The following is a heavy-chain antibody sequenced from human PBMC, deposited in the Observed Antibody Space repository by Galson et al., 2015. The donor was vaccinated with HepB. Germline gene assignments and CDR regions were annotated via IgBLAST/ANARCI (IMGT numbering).Heavy chain of an antibody. V-gene: IGHV4-39*07. D-gene: IGHD2-15*01. CDR3: ARGFAAATVDN. CDR1: GDSISTSSSY. CDR2: IYYSGTT. J-gene: IGHJ4*02. Sequence: TLSLTCTVSGDSISTSSSYWGWIRQPPGKGLEWIGSIYYSGTTYYYNPSLKSRVTISVDTSKNQFSLKVTSVTAADTAVYYCARGFAAATVDNWGQGTLVTVSS.